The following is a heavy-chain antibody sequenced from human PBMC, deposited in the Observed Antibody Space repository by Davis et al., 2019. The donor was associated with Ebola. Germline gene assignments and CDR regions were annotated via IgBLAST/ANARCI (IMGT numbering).Heavy chain of an antibody. J-gene: IGHJ6*04. CDR1: GFTFSSYA. CDR2: TSGSGGRT. Sequence: GGSLRLSCAASGFTFSSYAMSWVRQAPGKGLEWVSATSGSGGRTFYADSVKGRFTISRDNSKNTLYLQMNSLRAEDTAVYYCAKGSVTIFGVAPDYYGMDVWGKGTTVTVSS. V-gene: IGHV3-23*01. CDR3: AKGSVTIFGVAPDYYGMDV. D-gene: IGHD3-3*01.